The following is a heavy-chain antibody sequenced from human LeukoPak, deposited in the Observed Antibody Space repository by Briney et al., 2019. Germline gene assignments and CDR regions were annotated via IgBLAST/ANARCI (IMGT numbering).Heavy chain of an antibody. CDR1: GGSINSGNYY. D-gene: IGHD6-19*01. V-gene: IGHV4-61*02. J-gene: IGHJ3*02. CDR2: IYSSGKT. Sequence: SQTLSLTCTVSGGSINSGNYYWNWIRQPAGQGLQWIGRIYSSGKTNYSPSLQRRVTISLDTSKNQFSLKLSSLIVADTAVYYCARLPKPNTNGWSSNAFDIWGQGTMVTVSS. CDR3: ARLPKPNTNGWSSNAFDI.